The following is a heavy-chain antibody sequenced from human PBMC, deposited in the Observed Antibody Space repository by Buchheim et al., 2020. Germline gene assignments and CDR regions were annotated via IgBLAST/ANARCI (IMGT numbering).Heavy chain of an antibody. J-gene: IGHJ4*02. V-gene: IGHV3-15*07. CDR3: TKVRSSGWY. CDR2: IESKTDGGTT. CDR1: GFTFSNAW. D-gene: IGHD6-19*01. Sequence: EVQLVESGGGLVKPGGSLRVSCAASGFTFSNAWMNWVRQAPGKGLEWVGRIESKTDGGTTDYAAPVKGRFTISRDDSKNTLYLQMNSLKTEDTAVYYCTKVRSSGWYWGQGTL.